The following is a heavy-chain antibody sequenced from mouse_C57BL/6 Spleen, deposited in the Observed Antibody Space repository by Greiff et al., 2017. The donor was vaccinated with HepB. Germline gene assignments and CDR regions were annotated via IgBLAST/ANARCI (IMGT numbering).Heavy chain of an antibody. V-gene: IGHV10-1*01. D-gene: IGHD1-1*01. CDR2: IRSKSNNYAT. J-gene: IGHJ1*03. CDR1: GFSFNTYA. CDR3: VRSSYPYWYFDV. Sequence: EVMLVESGGGLVQPKGSLKLSCAASGFSFNTYAMNWVRQAPGKGLEWVARIRSKSNNYATYYADSVKDRFTISRDDSESMLYLQMNNLKTEDTAMYYCVRSSYPYWYFDVWGTGTTVTVSS.